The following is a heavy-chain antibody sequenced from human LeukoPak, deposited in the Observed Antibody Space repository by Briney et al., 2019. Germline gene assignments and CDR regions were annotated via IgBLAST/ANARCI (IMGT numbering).Heavy chain of an antibody. CDR2: ITYDGYKE. CDR1: GFTLNSYA. CDR3: ARGGAPGFYFDL. D-gene: IGHD3-10*01. J-gene: IGHJ4*02. V-gene: IGHV3-30-3*01. Sequence: GGSLRLSCAASGFTLNSYAIHWVRQAPGKGLEWVAVITYDGYKEFYADSVKGRFTISRDNTKHSVYLQISSLRAEDTAVYYCARGGAPGFYFDLWGQGTLVTVSS.